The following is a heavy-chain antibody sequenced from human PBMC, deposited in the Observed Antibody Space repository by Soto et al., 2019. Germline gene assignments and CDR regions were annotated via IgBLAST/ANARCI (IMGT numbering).Heavy chain of an antibody. CDR2: INKDATT. Sequence: GGSLRLSCVVSGFSLSRAWMDWVRQVPGKGLVWFSRINKDATTTYADSVKGRFTFSRDTAKNTLYLQMNSLRAEDTALYYFAREDFWSFAWGQGTLVTVSS. CDR1: GFSLSRAW. V-gene: IGHV3-74*01. CDR3: AREDFWSFA. D-gene: IGHD3-3*01. J-gene: IGHJ5*02.